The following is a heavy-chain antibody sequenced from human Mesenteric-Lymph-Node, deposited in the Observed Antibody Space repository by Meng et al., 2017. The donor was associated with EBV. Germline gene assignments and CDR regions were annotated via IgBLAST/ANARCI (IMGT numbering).Heavy chain of an antibody. CDR2: IYHSGIT. D-gene: IGHD3-10*01. J-gene: IGHJ5*02. CDR1: GGSISSGLW. Sequence: VQLQESGPGLVKPAGTLSLTCAVSGGSISSGLWLKWVRQPPGKGLEWIGQIYHSGITYYNPSLADRITISVDKSKNILSLNLTSVTAADTAVYFCASRHGSGSYVGFDPWGQGTLVTVSS. CDR3: ASRHGSGSYVGFDP. V-gene: IGHV4-4*01.